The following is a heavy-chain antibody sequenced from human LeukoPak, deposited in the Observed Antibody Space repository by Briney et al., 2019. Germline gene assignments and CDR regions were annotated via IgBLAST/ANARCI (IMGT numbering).Heavy chain of an antibody. V-gene: IGHV3-15*01. D-gene: IGHD2-2*01. J-gene: IGHJ4*02. CDR3: TTDLGYCSSTSCSDY. CDR1: GFTFSNAW. CDR2: IKSKTDGGTT. Sequence: GGSLRLSCAASGFTFSNAWMSWVRQAPGKGLEWVGRIKSKTDGGTTDYAAPVKGRFTISRDDSKNTRYLQMNSLKTEDTAVYYCTTDLGYCSSTSCSDYWGQGTLVTVSS.